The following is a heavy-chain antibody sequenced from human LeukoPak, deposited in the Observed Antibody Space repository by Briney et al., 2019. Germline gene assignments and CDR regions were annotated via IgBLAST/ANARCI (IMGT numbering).Heavy chain of an antibody. V-gene: IGHV3-20*04. D-gene: IGHD1-7*01. J-gene: IGHJ6*03. CDR1: GFTFDDYG. CDR3: ARRRNYGFGYYYYMDV. Sequence: GGSLRLSCAASGFTFDDYGMSWVRQVPGKGLEWVSGINWNGGSTGNADPVKGRFTISRDNAKNSLYLQMNSLRAEDTALYYCARRRNYGFGYYYYMDVWGKGTTVTVSS. CDR2: INWNGGST.